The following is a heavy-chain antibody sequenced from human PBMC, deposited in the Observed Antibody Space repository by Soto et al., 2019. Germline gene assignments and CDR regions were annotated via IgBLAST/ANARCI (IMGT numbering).Heavy chain of an antibody. D-gene: IGHD2-2*01. J-gene: IGHJ1*01. CDR3: VGVCISCREFHHH. CDR1: GFTFSGSA. Sequence: EVQLVESGGGLVQPGGSLKLSCAASGFTFSGSAMHWVRQASGKGLEWVGRIRSKAKNYATEYVVSVKGRFTISRDDSKNTAYLQVNSLKTEDTAVYYCVGVCISCREFHHHWGQGTLVTVSS. CDR2: IRSKAKNYAT. V-gene: IGHV3-73*02.